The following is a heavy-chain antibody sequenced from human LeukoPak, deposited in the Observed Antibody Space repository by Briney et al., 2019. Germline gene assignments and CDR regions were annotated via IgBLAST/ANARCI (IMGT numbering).Heavy chain of an antibody. V-gene: IGHV3-15*01. D-gene: IGHD2-15*01. CDR3: QWSVDYFDY. J-gene: IGHJ4*02. CDR2: IKSKTDGGTT. Sequence: CRIKSKTDGGTTDYAAPVKGRFTISIDDSKNTLYLQMNSLKTEDTAVYYCQWSVDYFDYWGQGTLVTVSS.